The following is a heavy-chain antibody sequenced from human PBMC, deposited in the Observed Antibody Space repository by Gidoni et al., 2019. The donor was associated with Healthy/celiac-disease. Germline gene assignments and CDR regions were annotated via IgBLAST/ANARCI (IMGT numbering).Heavy chain of an antibody. D-gene: IGHD3-16*01. CDR2: IYTSGST. CDR1: GGSISSGSYY. J-gene: IGHJ4*02. Sequence: QVQLQESGPGLVKPSQTLSLTCTVSGGSISSGSYYWSWIRQPAGKGLEWIGRIYTSGSTNYNPSLKSRVTISVDTSKNQFSLKLSSVTAADTAVYYCATEAITSRSVFYWGQGTLVTVSS. CDR3: ATEAITSRSVFY. V-gene: IGHV4-61*02.